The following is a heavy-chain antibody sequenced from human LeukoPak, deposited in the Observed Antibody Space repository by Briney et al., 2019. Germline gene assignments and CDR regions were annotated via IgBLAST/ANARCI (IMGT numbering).Heavy chain of an antibody. CDR1: GYTFTSYD. CDR2: MNPNSGNT. D-gene: IGHD3-22*01. CDR3: ASLKNYYDSSGYLVTDAFDI. J-gene: IGHJ3*02. V-gene: IGHV1-8*02. Sequence: ASVKVSCKASGYTFTSYDINWVRQATGQGLEWMGWMNPNSGNTGYAQKFQGRVTMTTDTSTSTAYMELRSLKSDDTAVYYCASLKNYYDSSGYLVTDAFDIWGQGTMFTVSS.